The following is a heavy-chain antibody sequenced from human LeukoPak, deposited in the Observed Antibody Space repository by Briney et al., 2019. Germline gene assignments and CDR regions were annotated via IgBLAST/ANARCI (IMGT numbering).Heavy chain of an antibody. CDR2: ISAYNGNT. CDR1: GYTFTSYG. V-gene: IGHV1-18*01. CDR3: ARGGYCSGGSCYSRWFDP. D-gene: IGHD2-15*01. Sequence: ASVKDSCKASGYTFTSYGISWVRQAPGQGLEWMGWISAYNGNTNYAQKLQGRVTMTTDTSTSTAYMELRSLRSDDTAVYYCARGGYCSGGSCYSRWFDPWGQGTLVTVSS. J-gene: IGHJ5*02.